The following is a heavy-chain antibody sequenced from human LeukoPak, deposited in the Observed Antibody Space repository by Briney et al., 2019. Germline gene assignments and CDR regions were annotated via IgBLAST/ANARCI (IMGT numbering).Heavy chain of an antibody. Sequence: GGSLRLSCAASGFTFSSYEMNWVRQAPGKGLEWVSYISSSSTIYYADSVKGRFTISRDNAKKSLYLQMNSLRAEDTAVYYCARPSRGFFDYWGQGTLVTVSS. D-gene: IGHD3-10*01. CDR1: GFTFSSYE. CDR3: ARPSRGFFDY. CDR2: ISSSSTI. V-gene: IGHV3-48*03. J-gene: IGHJ4*02.